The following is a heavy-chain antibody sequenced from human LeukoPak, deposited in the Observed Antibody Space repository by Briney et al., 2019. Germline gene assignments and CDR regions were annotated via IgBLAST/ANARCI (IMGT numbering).Heavy chain of an antibody. J-gene: IGHJ3*02. Sequence: GGSLRLSCAASGFTVSSNYMSWVRQAPGKGLEWVSVIYSGGSTYYADSVKGRFTISRGNSKNTLYLQMNSLRAEDTAVYYCARNDIYCSGGSCYPDAFDIWGQGTMVTVSS. CDR2: IYSGGST. CDR3: ARNDIYCSGGSCYPDAFDI. CDR1: GFTVSSNY. V-gene: IGHV3-66*01. D-gene: IGHD2-15*01.